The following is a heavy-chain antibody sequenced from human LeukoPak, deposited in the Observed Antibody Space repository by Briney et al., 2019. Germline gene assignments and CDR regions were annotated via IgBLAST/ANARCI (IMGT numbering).Heavy chain of an antibody. Sequence: GGSLRLSCAASGFTFDDYAMHWVRQAPGKGLEWVSGIRWNSGSIGYADSVKGRFTISRDNAKNSLYMQMNSLRAEDTALYYCAKAAMGTMVRGVITYYFDYWGQGTLVTVSS. J-gene: IGHJ4*02. CDR3: AKAAMGTMVRGVITYYFDY. D-gene: IGHD3-10*01. CDR2: IRWNSGSI. CDR1: GFTFDDYA. V-gene: IGHV3-9*01.